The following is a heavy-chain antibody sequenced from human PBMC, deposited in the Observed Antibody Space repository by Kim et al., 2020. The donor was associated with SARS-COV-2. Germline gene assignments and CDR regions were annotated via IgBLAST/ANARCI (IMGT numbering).Heavy chain of an antibody. J-gene: IGHJ2*01. V-gene: IGHV4-39*01. CDR1: GGSISGSSYY. D-gene: IGHD4-17*01. CDR2: IYYSGST. Sequence: SETLSLTCTVSGGSISGSSYYWGWIRQPPGKGREWIGSIYYSGSTYYNPSRKSRVTISVDTSKNQFSLKLSSVTAADTAVYYCARQGKRRTDYGDSKDRYFDLWGRGTLVTVSS. CDR3: ARQGKRRTDYGDSKDRYFDL.